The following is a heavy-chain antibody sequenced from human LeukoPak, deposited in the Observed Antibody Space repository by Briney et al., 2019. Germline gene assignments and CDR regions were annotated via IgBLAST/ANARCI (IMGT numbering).Heavy chain of an antibody. CDR1: GLTFSTYW. J-gene: IGHJ4*02. D-gene: IGHD3-22*01. Sequence: GGSLRLSCAASGLTFSTYWMHWDRQAPGKGLEWVSRIRSDGSATTYADSVKGRFTISRDNAKNSLYLQMNSLRAEDTAVYYCARESSGYYWGYYFDYWGQGTLVTVSS. V-gene: IGHV3-74*01. CDR3: ARESSGYYWGYYFDY. CDR2: IRSDGSAT.